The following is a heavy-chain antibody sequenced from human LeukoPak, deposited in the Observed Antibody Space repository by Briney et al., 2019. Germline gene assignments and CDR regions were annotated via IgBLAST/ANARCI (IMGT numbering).Heavy chain of an antibody. CDR2: ISAYNGNT. CDR1: GYTFTSYG. J-gene: IGHJ4*02. CDR3: ARDSLRYCSSTSCHRSDY. V-gene: IGHV1-18*01. Sequence: ASVKVSCKASGYTFTSYGIGWVRQAPGQGLEWMGWISAYNGNTNYAQKLQGRVTMTTDTSTSTAYMELRSLRSDDTAVYYCARDSLRYCSSTSCHRSDYWGQGTLVTVSS. D-gene: IGHD2-2*01.